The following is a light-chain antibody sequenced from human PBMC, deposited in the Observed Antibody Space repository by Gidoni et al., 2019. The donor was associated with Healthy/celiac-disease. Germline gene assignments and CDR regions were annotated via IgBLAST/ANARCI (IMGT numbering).Light chain of an antibody. CDR3: QAWDSSTALV. CDR1: KLGDKY. V-gene: IGLV3-1*01. Sequence: SYELTQPPSVSVSPGQTASITCSGDKLGDKYACWYQQKPGQSPVMVIYQDSKRPAGIPERFSGSNSGNTATLTISGTQAMDEADYDCQAWDSSTALVFGGGTKLTVL. J-gene: IGLJ2*01. CDR2: QDS.